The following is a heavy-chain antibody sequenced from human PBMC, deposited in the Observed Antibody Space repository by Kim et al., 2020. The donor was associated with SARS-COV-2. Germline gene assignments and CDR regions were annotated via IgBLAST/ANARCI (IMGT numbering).Heavy chain of an antibody. CDR3: AKDMHCSGGSCYYYGMDV. CDR1: GFTFSSYA. CDR2: ISGSGGST. J-gene: IGHJ6*02. V-gene: IGHV3-23*01. Sequence: GGSLRLSCAVSGFTFSSYAMSWVRQAPGKGLEWVSAISGSGGSTYYADSVKGRFTISRDNSKNTLYLQMNSLRAEDTAVYYCAKDMHCSGGSCYYYGMDVWGQGTTVTVSS. D-gene: IGHD2-15*01.